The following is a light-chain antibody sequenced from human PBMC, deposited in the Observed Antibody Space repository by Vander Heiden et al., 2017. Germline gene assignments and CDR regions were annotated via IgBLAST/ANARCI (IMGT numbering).Light chain of an antibody. CDR2: AAS. CDR1: QGISSY. Sequence: IQLTQSPSSLSASVGDRVTITCRASQGISSYLAWYQQKPGKAPKLLIYAASTLQSGVPSRFSGSGSGTDFTLTISSLHPEDFATYYCQQLNSYPRTFGQGTKVEI. V-gene: IGKV1-9*01. CDR3: QQLNSYPRT. J-gene: IGKJ1*01.